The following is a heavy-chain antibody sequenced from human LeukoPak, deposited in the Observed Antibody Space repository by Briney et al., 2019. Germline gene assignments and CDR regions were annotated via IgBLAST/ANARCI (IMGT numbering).Heavy chain of an antibody. V-gene: IGHV3-23*01. CDR3: ASHAYSSSWHALFDY. CDR1: GFTLSSYA. J-gene: IGHJ4*02. Sequence: GGSLRLSCAASGFTLSSYAMSWVRQGPGKGLEWVSAISVSGNTYHADSVKGRFTISRDSYKNTLYLQMNSLRAEDAAVYYCASHAYSSSWHALFDYWGQGTLVTVSS. D-gene: IGHD6-13*01. CDR2: ISVSGNT.